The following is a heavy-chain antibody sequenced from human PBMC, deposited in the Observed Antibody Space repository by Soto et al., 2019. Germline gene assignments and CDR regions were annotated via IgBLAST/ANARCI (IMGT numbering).Heavy chain of an antibody. D-gene: IGHD3-22*01. CDR1: GGTFSSYA. J-gene: IGHJ4*02. CDR3: ARSNYYDSSGYFEIDY. V-gene: IGHV1-69*13. Sequence: ASVKVSCKASGGTFSSYAISWVRQAPGQGLEWMGGIIPIFGTANYAQKFQGRVTITADESTSTAYMELSSLRSEDTAVYYCARSNYYDSSGYFEIDYWGQGTLVTVSS. CDR2: IIPIFGTA.